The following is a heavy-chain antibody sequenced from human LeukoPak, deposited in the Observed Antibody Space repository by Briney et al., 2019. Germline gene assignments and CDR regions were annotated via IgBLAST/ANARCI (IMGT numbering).Heavy chain of an antibody. V-gene: IGHV3-30-3*01. CDR3: ARGSIAAAGTVDY. CDR2: ISYDGSNK. Sequence: PGGSLRLSCAASGFTFSSYAMHWVRQAPGKGLEWVAVISYDGSNKYYADSVKGRFTISRDNAKNSLYLQMNSLRAEDTAVYYCARGSIAAAGTVDYWGQGTLVTVSS. D-gene: IGHD6-13*01. CDR1: GFTFSSYA. J-gene: IGHJ4*02.